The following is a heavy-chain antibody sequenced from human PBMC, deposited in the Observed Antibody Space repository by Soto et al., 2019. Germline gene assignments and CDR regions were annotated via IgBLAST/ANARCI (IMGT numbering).Heavy chain of an antibody. CDR1: GGSISRGDYY. V-gene: IGHV4-30-4*01. Sequence: SETLSLTCTVSGGSISRGDYYWIWIRQPPGKGLEWIGYIYYSGSTYYNPSLKSRVTISVDTSKNQFSLKLSSVTAADTAVYYCARDGPGWFDPWGQGTLVTVSS. CDR2: IYYSGST. CDR3: ARDGPGWFDP. J-gene: IGHJ5*02.